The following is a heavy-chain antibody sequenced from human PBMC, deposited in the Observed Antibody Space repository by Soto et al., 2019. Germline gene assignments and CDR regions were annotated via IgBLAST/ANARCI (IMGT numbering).Heavy chain of an antibody. CDR1: GVTVSSNY. CDR3: VRFWPPPYSDALTDYTDAFDY. CDR2: IYSGGST. D-gene: IGHD3-9*01. J-gene: IGHJ4*02. V-gene: IGHV3-66*01. Sequence: GGXLRLSCAASGVTVSSNYMSWVRQXPGXXXXXVSVIYSGGSTYYADSVKGRFTISRDNSKNTLYLQMNSLRAEDTAVYYCVRFWPPPYSDALTDYTDAFDYWGQGTLV.